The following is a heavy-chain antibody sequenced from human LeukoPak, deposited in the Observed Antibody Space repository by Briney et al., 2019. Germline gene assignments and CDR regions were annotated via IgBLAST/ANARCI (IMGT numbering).Heavy chain of an antibody. J-gene: IGHJ6*03. CDR1: GYTFTGYY. Sequence: ASVKVSCKASGYTFTGYYMHWVRQAPGQGLEWMGWINPNSGGTNYAQKFQGRVTMTRDTSISTAYMELSSLRSEDTAVYYCAAAYCSGGSCYSVDYYYYMDVWGKGTTVTVSS. D-gene: IGHD2-15*01. V-gene: IGHV1-2*02. CDR2: INPNSGGT. CDR3: AAAYCSGGSCYSVDYYYYMDV.